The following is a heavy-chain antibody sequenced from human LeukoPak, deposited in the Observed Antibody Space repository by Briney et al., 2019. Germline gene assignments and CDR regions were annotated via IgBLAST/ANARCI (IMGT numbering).Heavy chain of an antibody. V-gene: IGHV3-30*04. J-gene: IGHJ6*02. CDR1: KSSLSAWA. CDR2: ISHDGSKK. Sequence: GKSLRLSCSAAKSSLSAWAMHWVRQAPDKGLEWVAVISHDGSKKYYEESVKGRFTISRDNAKNSLYLQMNSLRAEDTALYHCARGGYGSGDYYYYYGMDVWGQGTTVTVSS. CDR3: ARGGYGSGDYYYYYGMDV. D-gene: IGHD3-10*01.